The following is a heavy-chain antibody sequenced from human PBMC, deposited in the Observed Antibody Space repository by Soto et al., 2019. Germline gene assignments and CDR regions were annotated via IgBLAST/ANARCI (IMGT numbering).Heavy chain of an antibody. CDR3: ASVVPGAEALFGP. J-gene: IGHJ5*02. D-gene: IGHD2-2*01. CDR2: ISLYSDGT. Sequence: QVQLVQSGGEVKRPGASVKVSCKTSGYTFSNYGITWVRQAPGQPLEWLGWISLYSDGTNYAQKFQGRVSMTTDTSTTTAYMELRSLRSDDTAVYYCASVVPGAEALFGPWGQGTLVTVSS. CDR1: GYTFSNYG. V-gene: IGHV1-18*01.